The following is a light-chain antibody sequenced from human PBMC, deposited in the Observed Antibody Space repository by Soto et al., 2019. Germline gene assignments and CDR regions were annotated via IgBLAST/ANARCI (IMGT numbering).Light chain of an antibody. V-gene: IGKV3D-7*01. CDR3: QQVYNLPWT. CDR1: QSVSSGY. J-gene: IGKJ1*01. Sequence: EIVMTQSPATLSLSPGERATLSCRASQSVSSGYLSWYQQKPGQAPRLLIYGASTRATGIPARFSGSGSGTDFTLTTSSLQPEDFAVYYCQQVYNLPWTFGQGTKVEIK. CDR2: GAS.